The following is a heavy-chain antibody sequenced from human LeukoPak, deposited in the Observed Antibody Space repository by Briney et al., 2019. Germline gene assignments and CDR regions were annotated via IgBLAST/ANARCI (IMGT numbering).Heavy chain of an antibody. D-gene: IGHD2-15*01. V-gene: IGHV1-2*04. Sequence: ASVKVSCKASGYTFTGYYMHWVRQAPGQGLEWIGWINPNSGGTNYAQKFQGWVTMTRDTSISTAYMELSRLRSDDTAVYYCAREDNTLPYFQHWGQGTLVTVSS. CDR1: GYTFTGYY. CDR3: AREDNTLPYFQH. CDR2: INPNSGGT. J-gene: IGHJ1*01.